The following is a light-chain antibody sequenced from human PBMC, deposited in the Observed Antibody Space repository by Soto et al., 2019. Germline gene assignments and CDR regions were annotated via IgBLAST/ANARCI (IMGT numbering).Light chain of an antibody. CDR1: SSNIESNY. Sequence: QSVLTQPPSASGTPGQRVTISCSGSSSNIESNYVYWYQQLPGTAPKLLIYRNNQRPTGVPDRFSGSKSGTSASLAISGLRSEDEADYYCAAWDDSLSGSGVFGTGTKVTVL. V-gene: IGLV1-47*01. J-gene: IGLJ1*01. CDR2: RNN. CDR3: AAWDDSLSGSGV.